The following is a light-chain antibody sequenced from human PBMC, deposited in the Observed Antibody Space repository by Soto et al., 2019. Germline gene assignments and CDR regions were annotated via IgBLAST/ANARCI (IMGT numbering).Light chain of an antibody. CDR2: GAS. Sequence: EIVLTQSPGTLSLSPGDRATLSCKASQSVSSTYLVWYRQKPGQAPRLVIHGASSRATGIPDRFSGSGSGTDFTLTISRLEPEDFAVYYCQQYSSSPSITFGEGTRL. CDR3: QQYSSSPSIT. J-gene: IGKJ5*01. CDR1: QSVSSTY. V-gene: IGKV3-20*01.